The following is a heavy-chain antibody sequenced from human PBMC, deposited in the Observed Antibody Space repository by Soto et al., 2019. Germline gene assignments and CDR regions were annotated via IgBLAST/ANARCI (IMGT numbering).Heavy chain of an antibody. CDR2: MNPNSGDA. CDR1: GYTFTSYE. CDR3: ARGIAETYGDNGGVDF. J-gene: IGHJ4*02. V-gene: IGHV1-8*01. Sequence: QVQLVQSGAEVKRPGASVKVSCRASGYTFTSYEINWVRQATGQGLEWMGWMNPNSGDAGYAQKFQGRVTMTWKGSINTAYMELSSLRSEDTAVYFCARGIAETYGDNGGVDFWGQGTLVTVSS. D-gene: IGHD4-17*01.